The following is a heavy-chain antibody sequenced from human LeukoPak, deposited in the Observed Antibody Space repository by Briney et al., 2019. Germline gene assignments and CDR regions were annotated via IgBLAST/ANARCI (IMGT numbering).Heavy chain of an antibody. CDR2: ISGSGGNT. Sequence: GGSLRLSCAASGFTFSSYAMSWVRQAPGKGLEWVSAISGSGGNTYYTDSVKGRFTISRDNSKDTLYVQMNSLRAEDTAVYYCAKGHSSSWYYFGYWGQGTLVTVSS. CDR3: AKGHSSSWYYFGY. CDR1: GFTFSSYA. V-gene: IGHV3-23*01. J-gene: IGHJ4*02. D-gene: IGHD6-13*01.